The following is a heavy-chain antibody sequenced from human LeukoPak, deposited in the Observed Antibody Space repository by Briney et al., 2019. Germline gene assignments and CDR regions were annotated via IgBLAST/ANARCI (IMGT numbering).Heavy chain of an antibody. V-gene: IGHV4-59*01. CDR3: ARAGYCSGGSCYLRYYYYYGVDV. CDR2: IYYSGST. J-gene: IGHJ6*02. D-gene: IGHD2-15*01. CDR1: GGSISSYY. Sequence: SETLSLTCTVSGGSISSYYWSWIRQPPGKGLEWIGYIYYSGSTNYNPSLKSRVTISVDTSKNQFSLKLSSVTAADTAVYYCARAGYCSGGSCYLRYYYYYGVDVWGQGTTVTVSS.